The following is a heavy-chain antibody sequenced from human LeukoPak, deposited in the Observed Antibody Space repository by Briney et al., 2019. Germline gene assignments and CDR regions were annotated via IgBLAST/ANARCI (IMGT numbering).Heavy chain of an antibody. CDR2: ISDSGST. Sequence: PSETLSLTCIVSGGSITGYYWSWVRQPPGEGLEWIGYISDSGSTNYNPSLKSRITISVDTSKNQFSLQLRSVTAADTAFYYCARMHRYGRYWGQGALLTVSS. D-gene: IGHD5-18*01. V-gene: IGHV4-59*01. J-gene: IGHJ4*02. CDR1: GGSITGYY. CDR3: ARMHRYGRY.